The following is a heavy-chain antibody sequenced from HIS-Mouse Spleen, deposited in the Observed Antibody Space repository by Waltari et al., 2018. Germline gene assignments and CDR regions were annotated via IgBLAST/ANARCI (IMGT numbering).Heavy chain of an antibody. V-gene: IGHV4-38-2*02. Sequence: QVQLPESGPGLVQPSETLSLTCTVPGYSIRSGSYWGWIRQPPGKGLEWIGSIYHSGSTYYNPSLKSRVTISVDTSKNQFSLKLSSVTAADTAVYYCARALEYSSSWYYYYYGMDVWGQGTTVTVSS. D-gene: IGHD6-13*01. CDR1: GYSIRSGSY. J-gene: IGHJ6*02. CDR3: ARALEYSSSWYYYYYGMDV. CDR2: IYHSGST.